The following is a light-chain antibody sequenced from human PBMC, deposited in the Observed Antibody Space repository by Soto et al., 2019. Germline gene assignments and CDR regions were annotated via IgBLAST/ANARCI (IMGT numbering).Light chain of an antibody. V-gene: IGKV1-5*01. CDR2: DAS. Sequence: DIQMTQSPSILSASVGDRVTITCRASQTVGSWLAWYQQKPGTAPKFLIYDASTLESGVPSRFSGSGSGTEFTLTISSLQPDDFATYYCQQYDNYPLTFGGGTKVDIK. CDR1: QTVGSW. CDR3: QQYDNYPLT. J-gene: IGKJ4*01.